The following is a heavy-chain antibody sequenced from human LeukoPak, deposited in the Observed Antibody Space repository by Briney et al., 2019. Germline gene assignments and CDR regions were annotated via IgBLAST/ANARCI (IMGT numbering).Heavy chain of an antibody. CDR2: IYYSGST. CDR1: GGSVSSYY. V-gene: IGHV4-59*02. Sequence: SETRSLTCTVSGGSVSSYYWSWIRQPPGKGLEWIGYIYYSGSTNYNPSLKSRVTISVDTSKNQFSLKLSSVTAADTAVYYCARVRYSSSWYGRSLFDYWGQGTLVTVSS. CDR3: ARVRYSSSWYGRSLFDY. D-gene: IGHD6-13*01. J-gene: IGHJ4*02.